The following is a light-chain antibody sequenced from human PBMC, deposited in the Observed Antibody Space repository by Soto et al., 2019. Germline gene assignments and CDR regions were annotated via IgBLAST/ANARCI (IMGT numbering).Light chain of an antibody. V-gene: IGKV1-27*01. CDR1: QGISNY. CDR3: QKYNSAPNT. J-gene: IGKJ5*01. CDR2: AAS. Sequence: DIQVTQSPSTLSASVGDRVTITCRASQGISNYLAWYQQKPGKVPKLLIYAASTLQSGVPSRFSGSGSGTDFTLTISSLQPEDVATYYCQKYNSAPNTFGQGTRLEIK.